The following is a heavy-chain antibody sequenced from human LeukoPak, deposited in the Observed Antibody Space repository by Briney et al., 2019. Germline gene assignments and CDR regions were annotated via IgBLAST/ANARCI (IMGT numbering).Heavy chain of an antibody. J-gene: IGHJ5*02. D-gene: IGHD3-10*02. CDR1: GGSISSSNW. CDR3: ARDVPGHRFDP. CDR2: IYHSGST. Sequence: SETLSLTCAVSGGSISSSNWWSWVRQPPGKGLEWIGEIYHSGSTNYNPSLKGRVTISVDKSKNQFSLKLSSVTAADTAVYYCARDVPGHRFDPWGQGTLVTVSS. V-gene: IGHV4-4*02.